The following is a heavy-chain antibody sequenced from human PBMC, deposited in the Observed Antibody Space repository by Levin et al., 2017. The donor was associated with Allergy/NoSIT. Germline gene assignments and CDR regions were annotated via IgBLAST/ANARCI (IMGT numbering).Heavy chain of an antibody. CDR1: GGSVRSGNYY. V-gene: IGHV4-61*01. D-gene: IGHD3-3*01. J-gene: IGHJ4*02. CDR2: ISYSGST. Sequence: SQTLSLPCTVSGGSVRSGNYYWSWIRQPPGKGLEWIAYISYSGSTNYNPSLKSRVTISVDTSKNQFSLILSSVTAADTAVYYCARVGKPPDFDFWSAYHAYYFDYWGQGTLVTVSS. CDR3: ARVGKPPDFDFWSAYHAYYFDY.